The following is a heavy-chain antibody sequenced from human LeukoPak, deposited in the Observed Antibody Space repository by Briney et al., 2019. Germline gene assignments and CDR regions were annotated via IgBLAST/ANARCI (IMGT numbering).Heavy chain of an antibody. CDR1: GGSISSFY. CDR2: IYYSGST. CDR3: ARRFPWSDP. V-gene: IGHV4-59*08. Sequence: SETLSLTCTVSGGSISSFYWSWIRQPPGKGLEWIGYIYYSGSTNYNPSLKSRVTISVDTSKSQFSLKLSSVTAADTAVYYCARRFPWSDPWGQGTLVTVSS. J-gene: IGHJ5*02.